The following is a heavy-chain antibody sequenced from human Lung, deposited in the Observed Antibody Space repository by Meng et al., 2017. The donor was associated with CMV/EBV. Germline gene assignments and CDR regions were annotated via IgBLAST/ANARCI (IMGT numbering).Heavy chain of an antibody. CDR3: ARGYPDGDFDS. D-gene: IGHD1-14*01. CDR2: IFSGGST. Sequence: GESLKISCAASGLTVSNNYMTWVRQAPGKGLECVSVIFSGGSTYYVDSVKGRFTISRDASKNTLYLQMNNLRADDTAVYYCARGYPDGDFDSWGQGTLVTVDS. J-gene: IGHJ4*02. CDR1: GLTVSNNY. V-gene: IGHV3-53*01.